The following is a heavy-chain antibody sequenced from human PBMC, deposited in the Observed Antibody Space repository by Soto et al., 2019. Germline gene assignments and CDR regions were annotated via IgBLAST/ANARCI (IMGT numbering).Heavy chain of an antibody. CDR3: ARAELWLEY. CDR2: IYYSGST. V-gene: IGHV4-59*08. Sequence: SETLSLTCTVSGGSISSYYWSWIRQPPGKGLEWIGYIYYSGSTNYNPSLKSRVTISVDTSKNQFSLKLSSVTAADTAVYYCARAELWLEYWGQGTLVTVSS. CDR1: GGSISSYY. J-gene: IGHJ4*02. D-gene: IGHD5-18*01.